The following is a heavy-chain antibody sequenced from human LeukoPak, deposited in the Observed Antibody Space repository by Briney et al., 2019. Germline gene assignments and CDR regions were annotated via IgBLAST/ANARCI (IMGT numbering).Heavy chain of an antibody. CDR1: GYSISSGYY. J-gene: IGHJ4*02. Sequence: PSETLSLTCTVSGYSISSGYYWGWIRQPPGKGLEWIGSIYHSGSTYYNPSLKSRVTISVDTSKNQFSLKLSSVTAADTAVYFCARGGSGYDSFDYWGQGTLVTVSS. V-gene: IGHV4-38-2*02. CDR2: IYHSGST. CDR3: ARGGSGYDSFDY. D-gene: IGHD5-12*01.